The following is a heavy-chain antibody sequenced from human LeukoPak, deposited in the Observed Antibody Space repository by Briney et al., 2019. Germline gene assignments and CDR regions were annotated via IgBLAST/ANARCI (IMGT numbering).Heavy chain of an antibody. CDR2: ISSSSSYI. CDR3: ARGRSGYDYGYGY. J-gene: IGHJ4*02. Sequence: GGSLRLSCAASGFTFSSYSINSVRQAPGKGLEWVSSISSSSSYIYYADSVKGRFTISRDNAKNSLYLQMNSLRAEDTAVYYCARGRSGYDYGYGYWGQGTLVTVSS. CDR1: GFTFSSYS. V-gene: IGHV3-21*01. D-gene: IGHD5-12*01.